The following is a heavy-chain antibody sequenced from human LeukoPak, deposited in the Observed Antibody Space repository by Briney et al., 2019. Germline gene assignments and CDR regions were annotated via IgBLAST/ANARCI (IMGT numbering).Heavy chain of an antibody. CDR2: IYTSGST. CDR1: GGSISSYY. Sequence: PSETLSLTCTVSGGSISSYYWSWIRQPAGQGLEWIGRIYTSGSTDYNPSLKSRLTLSVDTSKNQVSLRLSSVTAADAAVYYCARDLAVAGANYFDYWGQGALVTVSS. CDR3: ARDLAVAGANYFDY. J-gene: IGHJ4*02. D-gene: IGHD6-19*01. V-gene: IGHV4-4*07.